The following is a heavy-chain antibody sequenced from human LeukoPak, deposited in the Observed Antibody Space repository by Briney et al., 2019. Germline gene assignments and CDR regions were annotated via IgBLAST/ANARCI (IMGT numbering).Heavy chain of an antibody. J-gene: IGHJ5*02. D-gene: IGHD3-10*01. V-gene: IGHV3-30*18. CDR3: AKEGTPQVSTWYDL. CDR1: GVTLSPYG. CDR2: ISYEGGTQ. Sequence: GMSLRLSCAASGVTLSPYGMHWVRQAPGKGLEWVAVISYEGGTQHYADSVKGRFIISRDNPRNTLYLQMNILRPEDTAVYYCAKEGTPQVSTWYDLWGQGTQVIVSS.